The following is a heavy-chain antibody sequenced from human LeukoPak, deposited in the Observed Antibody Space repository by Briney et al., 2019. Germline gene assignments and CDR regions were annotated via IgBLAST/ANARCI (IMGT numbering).Heavy chain of an antibody. CDR2: IIPIFTTT. D-gene: IGHD6-13*01. CDR3: ARDPLAASAPGYFDY. Sequence: GASVKVSCKASGGTFSNFGISWVREAPGQELEWMGGIIPIFTTTNYAQKFRGRVTITAHESTSTAYLELSSLTSEDTAVYYCARDPLAASAPGYFDYWGQGTLVTVSA. V-gene: IGHV1-69*01. J-gene: IGHJ4*02. CDR1: GGTFSNFG.